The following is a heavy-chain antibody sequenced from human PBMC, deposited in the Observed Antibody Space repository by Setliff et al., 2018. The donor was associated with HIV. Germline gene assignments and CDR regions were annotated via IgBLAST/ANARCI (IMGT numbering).Heavy chain of an antibody. Sequence: VKVSCKASGDSFTGYDMHWVRQAPGQGLEWMGWINPNSGGTDYAQNFQGMVTMTRDTSISTAYMELSRLNSDDTAVYYFARRTGEGSTTIDYWGQGTLVTVSS. CDR3: ARRTGEGSTTIDY. CDR2: INPNSGGT. J-gene: IGHJ4*02. V-gene: IGHV1-2*02. CDR1: GDSFTGYD. D-gene: IGHD3-16*01.